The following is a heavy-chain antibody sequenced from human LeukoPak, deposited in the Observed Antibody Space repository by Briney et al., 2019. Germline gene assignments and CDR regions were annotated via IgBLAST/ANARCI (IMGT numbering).Heavy chain of an antibody. Sequence: PSQTLSLTCAISGDSVPSNSAVWNWIRQSPSRGLEWLGRTYYRSKWYNDYAVSVQSRMTVNPDTSKNQFSLQLNSVTPEDTAVYYCARAGSGSYRHFDYWGQGTLVTVSS. CDR3: ARAGSGSYRHFDY. D-gene: IGHD1-26*01. V-gene: IGHV6-1*01. CDR2: TYYRSKWYN. CDR1: GDSVPSNSAV. J-gene: IGHJ4*02.